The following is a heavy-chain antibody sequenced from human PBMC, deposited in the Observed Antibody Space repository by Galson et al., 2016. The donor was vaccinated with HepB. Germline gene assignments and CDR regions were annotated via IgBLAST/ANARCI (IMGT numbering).Heavy chain of an antibody. CDR2: IYPGDSDT. CDR1: GYRFTNYC. D-gene: IGHD6-19*01. CDR3: ARHLYSSGGSGGYVAFDS. J-gene: IGHJ3*02. V-gene: IGHV5-51*01. Sequence: QSGAEVKKPGESLEISCKGSGYRFTNYCIGWVRQMPGKGLEWMGIIYPGDSDTRYSPSFQGQVTISADKSISTAYLQWSSLKASDTAMYYCARHLYSSGGSGGYVAFDSCGQGTMVTVSS.